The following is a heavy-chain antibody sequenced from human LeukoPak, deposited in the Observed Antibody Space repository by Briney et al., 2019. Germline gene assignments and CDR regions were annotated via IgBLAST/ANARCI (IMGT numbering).Heavy chain of an antibody. Sequence: ASVKVSCKASGYTFTSYGISWVRQAPGQGLEWMGWISAYNGNTNYAQKLQGRVTMTTDTSTSTAYMELRSLRSDDTAVYYCARRTYYFGSGTYNWFDPWGQGTLVTVSS. V-gene: IGHV1-18*01. CDR3: ARRTYYFGSGTYNWFDP. CDR1: GYTFTSYG. D-gene: IGHD3-10*01. J-gene: IGHJ5*02. CDR2: ISAYNGNT.